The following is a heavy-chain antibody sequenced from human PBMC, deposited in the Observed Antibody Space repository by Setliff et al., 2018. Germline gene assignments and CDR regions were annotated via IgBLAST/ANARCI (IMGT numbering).Heavy chain of an antibody. J-gene: IGHJ4*02. Sequence: GESLKISCKGSGYSFTSYWIGWVRQMPGKGLEWMGIIXXXXXXXXXXXXXXXXXXXSAXXXXSTAYLQWSSLKASDTAMYYCARLATDYGDYESLNYFDYWGQGTLVTVSS. CDR3: ARLATDYGDYESLNYFDY. D-gene: IGHD4-17*01. V-gene: IGHV5-51*01. CDR1: GYSFTSYW. CDR2: IXXXXXXX.